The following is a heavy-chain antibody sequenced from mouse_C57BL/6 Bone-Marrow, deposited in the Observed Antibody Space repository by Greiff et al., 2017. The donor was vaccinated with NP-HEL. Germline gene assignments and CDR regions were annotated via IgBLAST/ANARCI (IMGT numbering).Heavy chain of an antibody. CDR3: ARWRKSKAWFAY. J-gene: IGHJ3*01. V-gene: IGHV1-64*01. D-gene: IGHD1-3*01. CDR1: GYTFTSYW. CDR2: IHPNSGST. Sequence: QVQLQQSGAELVKPGASVKLSCKASGYTFTSYWMHWVKQRPGQGLEWIGMIHPNSGSTNYNEKFKSKATLTVDKSSSTAYMQLSSLTSEDSAVYYCARWRKSKAWFAYWGQGTLVTVSA.